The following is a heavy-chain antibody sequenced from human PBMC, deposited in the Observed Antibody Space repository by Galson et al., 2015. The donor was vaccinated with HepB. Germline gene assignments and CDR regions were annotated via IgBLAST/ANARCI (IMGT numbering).Heavy chain of an antibody. V-gene: IGHV5-51*03. CDR2: IYPGDSDT. D-gene: IGHD2-21*01. CDR1: GYSFTSYW. J-gene: IGHJ1*01. Sequence: QSGAEVKKPGESLKISCKGSGYSFTSYWIGWVRQMPGKGLEWMGIIYPGDSDTRYSPSFQGQVTISADKSISTAYLQWSSLKASDTAVYYCARRGPTLGWVEKEYFQHWGQGTLVTVSS. CDR3: ARRGPTLGWVEKEYFQH.